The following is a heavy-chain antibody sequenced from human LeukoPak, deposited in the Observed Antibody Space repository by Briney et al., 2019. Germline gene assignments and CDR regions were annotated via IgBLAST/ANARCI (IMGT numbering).Heavy chain of an antibody. Sequence: GGSLRLSCAASGFTFSSYSMSWVRQAPGKGLEWISVISGSSGTTFYADSVKGRFTISRDNSKNTLYLQMNSLRAEDTAVYYCAKVEPPGGGVPDYWGQGTLVTVSS. CDR3: AKVEPPGGGVPDY. CDR1: GFTFSSYS. J-gene: IGHJ4*02. CDR2: ISGSSGTT. D-gene: IGHD3-16*01. V-gene: IGHV3-23*01.